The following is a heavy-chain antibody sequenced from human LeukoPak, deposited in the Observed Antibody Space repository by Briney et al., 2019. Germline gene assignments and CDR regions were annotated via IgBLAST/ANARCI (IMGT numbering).Heavy chain of an antibody. Sequence: SVKVSCKASGGTFSSYAISWVRQAPGQGLEWMGGIIPIFGTANYAQKFQSRVTITTDESTSTAYMELSSLRSEDTAVYYCARGADNSGGSCYYWGQGTLVTVSS. CDR2: IIPIFGTA. CDR3: ARGADNSGGSCYY. D-gene: IGHD2-15*01. J-gene: IGHJ4*02. CDR1: GGTFSSYA. V-gene: IGHV1-69*05.